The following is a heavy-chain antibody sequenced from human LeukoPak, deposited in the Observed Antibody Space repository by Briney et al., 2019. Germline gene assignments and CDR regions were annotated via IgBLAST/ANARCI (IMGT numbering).Heavy chain of an antibody. CDR3: AKETYDYVWGSYRYYFDY. V-gene: IGHV3-30*02. D-gene: IGHD3-16*02. J-gene: IGHJ4*02. Sequence: PGGSLRLSCAASGFTFSSYGMHWVRQAPGKGLEWVAFIRYDGSNKYYADSVKGRFTISRDSSKNTLYLQMNSLRAEDTAVYYCAKETYDYVWGSYRYYFDYWGQGTLVTVSS. CDR1: GFTFSSYG. CDR2: IRYDGSNK.